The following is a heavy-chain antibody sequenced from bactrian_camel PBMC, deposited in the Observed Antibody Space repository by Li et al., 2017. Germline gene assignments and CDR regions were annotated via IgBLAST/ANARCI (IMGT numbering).Heavy chain of an antibody. Sequence: LVESGGGSVQAGGSLRLSCAASGITFSSYSMGWFRQAPGKEREGVAGIGTDATTRYADSVKGRITISKDNDKNALYLQMDNLRPEDTATYYCAANFGPYCSGPYLARRANFLGQGTQVTVS. V-gene: IGHV3S55*01. J-gene: IGHJ4*01. CDR2: IGTDATT. D-gene: IGHD2*01. CDR1: GITFSSYS.